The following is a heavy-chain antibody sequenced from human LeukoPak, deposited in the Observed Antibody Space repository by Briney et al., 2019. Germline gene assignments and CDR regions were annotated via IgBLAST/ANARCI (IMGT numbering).Heavy chain of an antibody. CDR3: ARSLYLIAADVKPTQI. CDR2: INHSGST. J-gene: IGHJ3*02. CDR1: GGPFSGYH. V-gene: IGHV4-34*01. D-gene: IGHD6-13*01. Sequence: PSETLSLTCEVYGGPFSGYHWSWIRQPPGKGLEWIGDINHSGSTNYNPSLKSRVTISVDTSKNQFSLKLSSVTAADTAVYFCARSLYLIAADVKPTQIWGQGTKVTVSS.